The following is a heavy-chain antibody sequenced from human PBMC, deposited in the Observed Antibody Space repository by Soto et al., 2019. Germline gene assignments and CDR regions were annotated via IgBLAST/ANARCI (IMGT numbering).Heavy chain of an antibody. CDR2: ISYDGSNK. V-gene: IGHV3-30-3*01. Sequence: XGSLRLSCAASGFTFSSYAMHWVRQAPGKGLDWVAVISYDGSNKYYADSVKGRFTISRDNSKNTLYLQMNSLRAEDTAVYYCARDWKYQLLYLNYYYGMDVWGQGTTVTVSS. J-gene: IGHJ6*02. CDR1: GFTFSSYA. CDR3: ARDWKYQLLYLNYYYGMDV. D-gene: IGHD2-2*02.